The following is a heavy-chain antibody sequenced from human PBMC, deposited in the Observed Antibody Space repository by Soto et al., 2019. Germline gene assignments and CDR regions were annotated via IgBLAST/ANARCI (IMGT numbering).Heavy chain of an antibody. J-gene: IGHJ4*02. V-gene: IGHV4-31*03. CDR2: IHYRGNT. CDR3: ARAAAAEKFDY. Sequence: QVQLQESGPGLVKPSETLSLTCSVSGGSVRSGDFYWSWIRQHPGKGLEWIGYIHYRGNTYYNPSIKSRVTISVATSKNPFSLRLTSVTAADSAVYFCARAAAAEKFDYWGQGTLVAVSS. CDR1: GGSVRSGDFY. D-gene: IGHD6-13*01.